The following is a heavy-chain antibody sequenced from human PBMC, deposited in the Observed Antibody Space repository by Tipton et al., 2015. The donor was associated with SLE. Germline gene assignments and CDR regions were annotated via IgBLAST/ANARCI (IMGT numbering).Heavy chain of an antibody. CDR2: IYYSGST. V-gene: IGHV4-39*07. CDR3: ARGGLAAAGIPPFDY. CDR1: GGSISSSSYY. D-gene: IGHD6-13*01. J-gene: IGHJ4*02. Sequence: TLSLTCTVSGGSISSSSYYWGWIRQPPGKGLEWIGSIYYSGSTNFNPSLKSRVTISVDTSKNQFSLKLNSVTAADTAVYYCARGGLAAAGIPPFDYWGQGTLVTVSS.